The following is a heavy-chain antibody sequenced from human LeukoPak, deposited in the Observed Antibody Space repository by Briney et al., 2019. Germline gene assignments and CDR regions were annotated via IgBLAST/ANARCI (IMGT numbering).Heavy chain of an antibody. CDR1: GGSISSSSYY. D-gene: IGHD2-2*02. V-gene: IGHV4-39*01. Sequence: SETLSLTCTVSGGSISSSSYYWGWIRQPPGKGLEWIGSIYYSGSTYYNPPLKSRVTISVDTSKNQFSLKLSSVTAADTAVYYCTRHGCSSTSCYRANWYFDLWGRGTLVTVSS. CDR3: TRHGCSSTSCYRANWYFDL. CDR2: IYYSGST. J-gene: IGHJ2*01.